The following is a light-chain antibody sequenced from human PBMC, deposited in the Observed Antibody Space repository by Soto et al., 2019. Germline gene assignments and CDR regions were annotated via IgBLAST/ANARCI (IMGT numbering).Light chain of an antibody. CDR1: QSMSTY. CDR2: GAS. J-gene: IGKJ4*01. V-gene: IGKV1-39*01. Sequence: DIQMTQSPSSLSASVGDRVTITCRASQSMSTYLNWFQQKPGKAPKVLIYGASSLQSGVPSRFSGSGSGTYFTLTSSSLQPEDVATYYCQQRYNTPLTFGGGTKVEIK. CDR3: QQRYNTPLT.